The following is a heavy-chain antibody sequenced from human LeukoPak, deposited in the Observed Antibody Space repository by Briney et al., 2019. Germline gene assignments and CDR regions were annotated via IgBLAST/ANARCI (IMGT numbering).Heavy chain of an antibody. J-gene: IGHJ4*02. D-gene: IGHD3-3*01. CDR1: GYTLTELS. Sequence: GAPVKVSCKVSGYTLTELSMHWVRQAPGKGLEWMGGFDPQDGETIYAQKFQGRVTMTEDTSTDTAYMELSSLRSEDTAVYYCATGTTIFGVVIMRGPFDYWGQGTLVTVSS. V-gene: IGHV1-24*01. CDR3: ATGTTIFGVVIMRGPFDY. CDR2: FDPQDGET.